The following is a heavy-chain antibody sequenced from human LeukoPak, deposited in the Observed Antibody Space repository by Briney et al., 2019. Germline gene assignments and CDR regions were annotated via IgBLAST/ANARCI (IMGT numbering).Heavy chain of an antibody. CDR2: IIPIFGTA. CDR3: ARAWAVVPADHYYYYYHMDV. CDR1: GGTFSSYA. V-gene: IGHV1-69*13. J-gene: IGHJ6*03. Sequence: ASVKVSCKASGGTFSSYAISWVRQAPGQGLEWMGGIIPIFGTANYAQKFQGRVTITADESTSTAYMEPSSLRSEDTAVYYCARAWAVVPADHYYYYYHMDVWGKGTTVTVSS. D-gene: IGHD2-2*01.